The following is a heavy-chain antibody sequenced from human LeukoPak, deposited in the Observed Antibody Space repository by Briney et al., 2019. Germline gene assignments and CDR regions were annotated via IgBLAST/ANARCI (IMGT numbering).Heavy chain of an antibody. CDR3: ARDRPYRSGWAALDY. Sequence: PGGSLRLSCAASGFTVSSNYMSWVRQAPGKGLEWVSVIYSGGSTYYADSVKGRFTISRDNSKNTLYLQMNSLRAEDTAVYYCARDRPYRSGWAALDYWGQGTLVTVSS. CDR1: GFTVSSNY. V-gene: IGHV3-66*01. J-gene: IGHJ4*02. D-gene: IGHD6-19*01. CDR2: IYSGGST.